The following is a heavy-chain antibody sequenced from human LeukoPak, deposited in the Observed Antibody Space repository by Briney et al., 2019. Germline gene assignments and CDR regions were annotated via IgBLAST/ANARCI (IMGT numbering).Heavy chain of an antibody. V-gene: IGHV4-61*02. CDR3: ARDGRAPASPRDYYYMDV. D-gene: IGHD1-26*01. J-gene: IGHJ6*03. CDR2: IYTSGNT. CDR1: GGSISSGYYY. Sequence: SETLSLTCTVSGGSISSGYYYWSWVRQPAGKGLEWIGRIYTSGNTNYNPSLKSRVTVSVDRSKNQFSLKLSSVTAADTAVYYCARDGRAPASPRDYYYMDVWGKGTTVTVSS.